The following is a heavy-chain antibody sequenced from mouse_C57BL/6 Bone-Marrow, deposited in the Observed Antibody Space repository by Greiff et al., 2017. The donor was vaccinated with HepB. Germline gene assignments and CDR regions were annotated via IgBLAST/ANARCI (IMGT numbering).Heavy chain of an antibody. CDR2: IDPETGGT. CDR1: GYTFTDYE. D-gene: IGHD5-5*01. J-gene: IGHJ2*01. V-gene: IGHV1-15*01. CDR3: TREDYQYYFDY. Sequence: LQESGAELVRPGASVTLSCKASGYTFTDYEMHWVKQTPVHGLEWIGAIDPETGGTAYNQKFKGKAILTADKSSSTAYMELRSLTSEDSAVYYCTREDYQYYFDYWGQGTTLTVSS.